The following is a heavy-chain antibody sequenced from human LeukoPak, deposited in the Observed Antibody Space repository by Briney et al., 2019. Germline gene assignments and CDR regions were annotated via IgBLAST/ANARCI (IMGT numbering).Heavy chain of an antibody. CDR1: GGSISSYY. D-gene: IGHD2-15*01. V-gene: IGHV4-59*08. CDR3: ARHDVVSRAFDI. J-gene: IGHJ3*02. Sequence: SETLSLTCTVSGGSISSYYWSWIRQVPGKGLEWIAYIYYIGSTDYNPSLKSRVTISVDTSKNQFSLNVSSVTAADTAVYYCARHDVVSRAFDIWAQGQRSPSLQ. CDR2: IYYIGST.